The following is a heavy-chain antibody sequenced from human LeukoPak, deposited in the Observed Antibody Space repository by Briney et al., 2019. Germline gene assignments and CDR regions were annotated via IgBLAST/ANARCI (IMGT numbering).Heavy chain of an antibody. CDR2: LYISGST. CDR1: GASITSYY. Sequence: PSETLSLTCTVSGASITSYYYNWIRLTAGRGLEWIGRLYISGSTDYNPSLKSRVTISVDTSRNQFSLKMNSVTAADTAAYFCARDLSGSLYFDFWGPGVLVTVSS. J-gene: IGHJ4*02. V-gene: IGHV4-4*07. CDR3: ARDLSGSLYFDF. D-gene: IGHD3-10*01.